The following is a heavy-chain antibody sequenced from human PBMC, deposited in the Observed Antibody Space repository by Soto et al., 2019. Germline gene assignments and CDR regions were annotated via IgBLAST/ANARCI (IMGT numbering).Heavy chain of an antibody. CDR1: GFTFRTYN. CDR3: ARTGTTVTTAGDY. D-gene: IGHD4-17*01. J-gene: IGHJ4*02. CDR2: ISSGSGTI. Sequence: EVQLVESGGGLVQPGGSLRLSCAASGFTFRTYNMNWVRQAPGKGLEWVSYISSGSGTIYYADSVKGRFTISRENAKNSLYLKMNSLRDEDTAMYYCARTGTTVTTAGDYWGQGTLVTVAS. V-gene: IGHV3-48*02.